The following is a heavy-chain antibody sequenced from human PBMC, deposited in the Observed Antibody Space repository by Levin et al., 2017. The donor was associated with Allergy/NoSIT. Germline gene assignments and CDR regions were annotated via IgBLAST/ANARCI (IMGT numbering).Heavy chain of an antibody. CDR3: ARDLAPPCSRSSPFDY. CDR1: GYSISSGYY. J-gene: IGHJ4*02. Sequence: SETLSLTCAVSGYSISSGYYWGWIRQPPGKGLEWIGSRHHSGSTYYNPSLKSRVTISLDTSKNQFSLRFNSVTAADTAVYYCARDLAPPCSRSSPFDYWGQGILVTVSS. V-gene: IGHV4-38-2*02. CDR2: RHHSGST. D-gene: IGHD6-13*01.